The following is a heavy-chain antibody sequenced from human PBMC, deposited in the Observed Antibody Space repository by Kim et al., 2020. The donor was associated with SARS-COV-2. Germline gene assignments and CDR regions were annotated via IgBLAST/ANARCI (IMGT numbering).Heavy chain of an antibody. CDR3: ARDGRAAAGTAPFDS. D-gene: IGHD6-13*01. Sequence: SVKGRFTIARDNSKNTLYLRMNSLSAEDAAGYYCARDGRAAAGTAPFDSWGQGTLVTVSS. J-gene: IGHJ4*02. V-gene: IGHV3-30*01.